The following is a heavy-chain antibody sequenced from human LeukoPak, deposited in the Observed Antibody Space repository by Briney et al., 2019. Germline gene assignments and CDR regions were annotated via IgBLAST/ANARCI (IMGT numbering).Heavy chain of an antibody. D-gene: IGHD3-22*01. CDR1: GFTFDDYA. CDR2: ISWNSGSI. V-gene: IGHV3-9*03. CDR3: AKARFYDSSTFDI. Sequence: GGSLRLSCAASGFTFDDYAMHWVRQTPGKGLERVSGISWNSGSIGYADSVKGRFTISRDNAKNSLYLQMNSLRAEDMALYYCAKARFYDSSTFDIWGQGTMVTVSS. J-gene: IGHJ3*02.